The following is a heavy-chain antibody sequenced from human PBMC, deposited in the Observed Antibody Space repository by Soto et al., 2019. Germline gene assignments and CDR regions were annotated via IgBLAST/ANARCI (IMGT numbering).Heavy chain of an antibody. V-gene: IGHV4-31*03. Sequence: QVQLQESGPGLVKPSQTLSLTCTVSGGSISSGGYYWSWIRQHPGKGLEWIGYIYYSGSTYYNPSLKSRVTISVDTSKNQFSLKLSSVTAADTAMYYCARDSSFDILTGYVDWGQGTLVTVSS. J-gene: IGHJ4*02. CDR3: ARDSSFDILTGYVD. D-gene: IGHD3-9*01. CDR2: IYYSGST. CDR1: GGSISSGGYY.